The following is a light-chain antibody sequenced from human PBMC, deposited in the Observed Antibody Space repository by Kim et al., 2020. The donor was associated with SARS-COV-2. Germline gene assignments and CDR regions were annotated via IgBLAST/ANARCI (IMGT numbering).Light chain of an antibody. CDR1: TIGSKI. V-gene: IGLV3-21*04. J-gene: IGLJ3*02. CDR3: KVWDSSSDHPV. CDR2: YDS. Sequence: PVTTASIPCGANTIGSKIVPWYQQNPGQAPVLVIYYDSDRPSGIPERFSGSNSGNTATLTISRVEAGDEADYYCKVWDSSSDHPVFGGGTQLTVL.